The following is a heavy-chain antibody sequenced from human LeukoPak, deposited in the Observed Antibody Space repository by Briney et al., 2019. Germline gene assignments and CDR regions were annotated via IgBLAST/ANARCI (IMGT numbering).Heavy chain of an antibody. Sequence: PGGSLRLSCVASGFSFSDYYMSWIRQAPGKGLEWVSYISSSGSHTNYADSVTGRFTISRNNAKKSLHLQMNSLRAEDTAVYYCARSYGWLPGGMWGQGTLVTVSS. CDR3: ARSYGWLPGGM. J-gene: IGHJ4*02. V-gene: IGHV3-11*03. CDR2: ISSSGSHT. CDR1: GFSFSDYY. D-gene: IGHD5-12*01.